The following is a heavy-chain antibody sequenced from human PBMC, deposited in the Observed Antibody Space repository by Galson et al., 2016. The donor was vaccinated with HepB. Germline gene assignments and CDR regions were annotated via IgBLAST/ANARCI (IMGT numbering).Heavy chain of an antibody. J-gene: IGHJ6*04. Sequence: TLSLTCIVSGGSFSSGSYYWNWIRQPAGKGLEWTGRIHSSGGTNYNPSLRSRVTISLGTSKNRFSLRLSSVTAADTAVYYCARGTDHYAMDVWGKGTTVTVSS. V-gene: IGHV4-61*02. CDR3: ARGTDHYAMDV. CDR1: GGSFSSGSYY. CDR2: IHSSGGT.